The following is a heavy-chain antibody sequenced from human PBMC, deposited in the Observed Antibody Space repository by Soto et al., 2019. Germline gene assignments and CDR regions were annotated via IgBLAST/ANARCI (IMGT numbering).Heavy chain of an antibody. CDR2: INSDGSRT. Sequence: EVQLVESGGGLVQPGGSLRLSCAASQFTFSRYWMHWVRPAPGKGLMWVSRINSDGSRTTYADSVKGRFTISRDNAKNTLFLQMNSLRAEDSAVYYCVRVATGSYDWFDPWGQGTLVTVSS. V-gene: IGHV3-74*03. CDR3: VRVATGSYDWFDP. D-gene: IGHD1-26*01. CDR1: QFTFSRYW. J-gene: IGHJ5*02.